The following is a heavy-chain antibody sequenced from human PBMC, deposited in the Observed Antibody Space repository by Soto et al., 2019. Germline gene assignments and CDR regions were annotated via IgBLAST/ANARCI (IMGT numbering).Heavy chain of an antibody. J-gene: IGHJ1*01. V-gene: IGHV1-2*04. CDR3: ARAAGRDGSSWYRGGYES. Sequence: ASVKVSCKASGYSFTAYYIHWVRQAPGQGLEWMGWINPDSGGTDYAQKFEGWVTLTRDTSIDTVYMELTRLKSNDTAVYYCARAAGRDGSSWYRGGYESWG. CDR1: GYSFTAYY. D-gene: IGHD1-26*01. CDR2: INPDSGGT.